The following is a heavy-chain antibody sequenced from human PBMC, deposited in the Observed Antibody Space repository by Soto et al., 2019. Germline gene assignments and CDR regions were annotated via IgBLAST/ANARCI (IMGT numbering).Heavy chain of an antibody. CDR2: IHYGGNK. D-gene: IGHD2-2*01. Sequence: QVQLQQSGPGLVRPSQTLSLTCTVSGGSINNGGYYWGWIRQVPGGGLECIGHIHYGGNKLYNPSPKSRLSISADTSENQFSLTLISVTAAPTAVYYCVRAPLCTSSSCYGADTETLNSWFDPWGQGTLVIVSS. V-gene: IGHV4-31*03. CDR3: VRAPLCTSSSCYGADTETLNSWFDP. J-gene: IGHJ5*02. CDR1: GGSINNGGYY.